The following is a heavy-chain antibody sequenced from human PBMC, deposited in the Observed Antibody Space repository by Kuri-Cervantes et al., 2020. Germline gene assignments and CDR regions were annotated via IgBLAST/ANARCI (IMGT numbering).Heavy chain of an antibody. CDR3: ARLHWFDP. CDR1: GYTFTSYG. Sequence: ASVKVSCKASGYTFTSYGISWVRQAPGQGLEWMGWINPNSGGTNYAQKFQGRVTMTRNTSISTAYMELSSLRSEDTAVYYCARLHWFDPWGQGTLVTVSS. J-gene: IGHJ5*02. V-gene: IGHV1-8*02. CDR2: INPNSGGT.